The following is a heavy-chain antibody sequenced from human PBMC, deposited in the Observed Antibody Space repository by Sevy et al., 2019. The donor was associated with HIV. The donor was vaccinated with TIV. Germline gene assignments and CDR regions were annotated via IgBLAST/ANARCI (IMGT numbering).Heavy chain of an antibody. V-gene: IGHV1-58*01. J-gene: IGHJ3*01. D-gene: IGHD3-16*01. CDR1: GFTCTSSA. Sequence: ASVKVSCKASGFTCTSSAVQWVRRTRRQRLQWMGWIVVGSGVTNYAQSFQERVSIIGDMSTSTVYMEVTSLTSDDTAVYYCAAEDMTTFGGQFRVFDFWGQGTVVTVSS. CDR3: AAEDMTTFGGQFRVFDF. CDR2: IVVGSGVT.